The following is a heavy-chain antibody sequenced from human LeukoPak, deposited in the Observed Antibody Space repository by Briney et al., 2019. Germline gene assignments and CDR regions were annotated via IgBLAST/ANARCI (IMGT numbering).Heavy chain of an antibody. D-gene: IGHD2-15*01. V-gene: IGHV3-53*01. CDR3: ARVGKLVVVAGLAWN. J-gene: IGHJ4*02. CDR1: GFTVNFFY. Sequence: GGSLRLSCAASGFTVNFFYMSWVRQAPGKGLEWVSVLYYGGTTYYADSVKGRFTISRDDSENTLYLQMNSLRAEDTAVYYCARVGKLVVVAGLAWNWGQGTLVTVSS. CDR2: LYYGGTT.